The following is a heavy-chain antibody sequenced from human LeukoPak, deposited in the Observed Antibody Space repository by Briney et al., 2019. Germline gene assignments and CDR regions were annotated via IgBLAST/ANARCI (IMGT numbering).Heavy chain of an antibody. CDR2: ISSSGSTI. J-gene: IGHJ4*02. CDR3: ARSSTSCDY. CDR1: GFTFSSYA. Sequence: GSLRLSCAAPGFTFSSYAMNWARKAPGKGLEWVSYISSSGSTIYSAASVKGRFTIPRDNAKNSLYLQMNSLRAEDTAVYYCARSSTSCDYWGQGTLVTVSS. V-gene: IGHV3-48*03. D-gene: IGHD2-2*01.